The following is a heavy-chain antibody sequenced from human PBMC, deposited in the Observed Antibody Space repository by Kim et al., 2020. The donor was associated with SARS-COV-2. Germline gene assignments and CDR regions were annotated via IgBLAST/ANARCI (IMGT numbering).Heavy chain of an antibody. Sequence: NFHPSLKSRVTISVDTSKKQFSLKLTSVTAADTAVYYCARRSRGDGSPGYWGQGTLVTVSS. D-gene: IGHD3-16*01. J-gene: IGHJ4*02. V-gene: IGHV4-34*01. CDR3: ARRSRGDGSPGY.